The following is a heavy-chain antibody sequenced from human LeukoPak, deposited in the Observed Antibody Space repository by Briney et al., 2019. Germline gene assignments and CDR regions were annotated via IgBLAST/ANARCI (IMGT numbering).Heavy chain of an antibody. D-gene: IGHD6-19*01. J-gene: IGHJ3*02. V-gene: IGHV1-2*02. CDR2: INPNSGGT. Sequence: ASVKVSCKASGYTFTGYYMHWVRQAPGQGLEWMGWINPNSGGTNYAQKFQGRVTMTRDTSISTACMELSRLRSDDTAVYYCARVLGGWYTNPRYDAFDIWGQGTMVTVSS. CDR1: GYTFTGYY. CDR3: ARVLGGWYTNPRYDAFDI.